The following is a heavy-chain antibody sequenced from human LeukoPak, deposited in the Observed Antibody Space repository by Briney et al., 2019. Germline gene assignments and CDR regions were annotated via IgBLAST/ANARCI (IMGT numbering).Heavy chain of an antibody. CDR2: ISSSGSTI. D-gene: IGHD1-26*01. J-gene: IGHJ5*02. V-gene: IGHV3-48*03. Sequence: GGSLRLSCAASGFTFSSCEMNWVRQAPGEGLEWVSYISSSGSTIYYADSVKGRFTISRDNAKNSLYLQMNSLRAEDTAVYYCARAGSGRSPDWFDPWGQGTLVTVSS. CDR3: ARAGSGRSPDWFDP. CDR1: GFTFSSCE.